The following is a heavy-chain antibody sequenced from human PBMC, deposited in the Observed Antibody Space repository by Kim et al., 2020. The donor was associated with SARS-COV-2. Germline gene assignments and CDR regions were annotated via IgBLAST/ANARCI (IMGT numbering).Heavy chain of an antibody. CDR1: GFTFSSYW. J-gene: IGHJ4*02. Sequence: GGSLRLSCAASGFTFSSYWMSWVRQAPGKGLEWVANIKQDGSEKYYVDSVKGRFTISRDNAKNSLYLQMNSLRAEDTAVYYCARVGASYDFWSGYYFFDYWGQGTLVTVSS. CDR3: ARVGASYDFWSGYYFFDY. CDR2: IKQDGSEK. V-gene: IGHV3-7*01. D-gene: IGHD3-3*01.